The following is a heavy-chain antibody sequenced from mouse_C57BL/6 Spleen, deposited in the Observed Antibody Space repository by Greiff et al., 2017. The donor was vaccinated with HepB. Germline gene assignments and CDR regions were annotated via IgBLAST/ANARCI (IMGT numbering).Heavy chain of an antibody. Sequence: EVKLMESGGGLVKPGGSLKLSCAASGFTFSSYAMSWVRQTPEKRLEWVATISDGGSYTYYPDNVKGRFTISRDNAKNNLYLQMSHLKSEDTAMYYCAREEDDYDGYAMDCWGQGTSVTVSS. J-gene: IGHJ4*01. CDR1: GFTFSSYA. CDR2: ISDGGSYT. D-gene: IGHD2-4*01. V-gene: IGHV5-4*01. CDR3: AREEDDYDGYAMDC.